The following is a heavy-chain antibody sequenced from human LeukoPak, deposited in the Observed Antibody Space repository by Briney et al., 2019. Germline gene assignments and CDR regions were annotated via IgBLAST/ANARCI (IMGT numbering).Heavy chain of an antibody. CDR2: ISSSSSYI. D-gene: IGHD2-15*01. J-gene: IGHJ6*02. CDR3: ARDIVVVVAAGSYYYYGMDV. Sequence: PGGSLRLSCAASGFTFSTYEMNWVRQAPGKGLEWVSSISSSSSYIYYADSVKGRFTISRDNAKNSLYLQMNSLRAEDTAVYYCARDIVVVVAAGSYYYYGMDVWGQGTTVTVSS. V-gene: IGHV3-21*01. CDR1: GFTFSTYE.